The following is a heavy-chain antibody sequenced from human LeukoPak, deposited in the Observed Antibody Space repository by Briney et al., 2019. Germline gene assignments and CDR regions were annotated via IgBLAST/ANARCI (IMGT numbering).Heavy chain of an antibody. D-gene: IGHD3-9*01. J-gene: IGHJ5*02. CDR2: ISGSGGST. Sequence: PGGSLRLSCAASGFNFSSYAMSWVRQAPGKGLEWGSAISGSGGSTYYADSVKGRFTISRDNSKNTLYLQMNSLRAEDTAVYYCASLLRYFDRSNWFDPWGQGTLVTVSS. CDR3: ASLLRYFDRSNWFDP. V-gene: IGHV3-23*01. CDR1: GFNFSSYA.